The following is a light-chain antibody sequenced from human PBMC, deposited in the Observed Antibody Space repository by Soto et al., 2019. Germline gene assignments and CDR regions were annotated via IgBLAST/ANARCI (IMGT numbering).Light chain of an antibody. CDR1: QDISNY. V-gene: IGKV1-33*01. J-gene: IGKJ2*01. CDR3: QQYDNLPSYT. CDR2: DAS. Sequence: DIQMTQSPSSLSASVGDRVTITCQASQDISNYLNWYQQKPGKAPKLLIYDASNFETGVPSRFSGSGSGTDFTFTIRSLQPEDIATYYCQQYDNLPSYTFGQGTKLEIK.